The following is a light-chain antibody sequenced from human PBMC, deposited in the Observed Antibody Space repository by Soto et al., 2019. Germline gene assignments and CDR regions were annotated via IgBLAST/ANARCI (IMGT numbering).Light chain of an antibody. CDR3: QQYGSSPPVT. CDR1: QSVTSSY. Sequence: EIVLTQSPGTLSLSPGERATLSCRASQSVTSSYLAWYQQKPGQAPRLLIYGASSRATGIPGRFGGSGSGTDFTLTISRLEPEDFAVYYCQQYGSSPPVTFGQGTRLEIK. CDR2: GAS. V-gene: IGKV3-20*01. J-gene: IGKJ5*01.